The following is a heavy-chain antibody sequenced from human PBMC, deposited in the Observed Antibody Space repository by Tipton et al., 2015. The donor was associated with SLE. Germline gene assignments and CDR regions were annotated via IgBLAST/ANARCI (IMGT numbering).Heavy chain of an antibody. Sequence: TLSLTCTVSGGSIRSGNHYWSWIRQPAWKGLEWIGRMFRSGSTNYKPSLKSRVTISLDRTKNQFSLNLYSATAADTAVYYCATGYGDDDFYYYYYMDVWGKGITVTVSS. J-gene: IGHJ6*03. CDR2: MFRSGST. CDR1: GGSIRSGNHY. CDR3: ATGYGDDDFYYYYYMDV. D-gene: IGHD4-17*01. V-gene: IGHV4-61*02.